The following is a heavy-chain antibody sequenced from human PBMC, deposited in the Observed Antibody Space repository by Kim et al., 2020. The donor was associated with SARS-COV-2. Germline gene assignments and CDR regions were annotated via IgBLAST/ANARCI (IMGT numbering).Heavy chain of an antibody. CDR3: ARLTTSAAFDI. Sequence: TNHSTARKSQAAISVETSKNQFSLKLSSVTDADTAVYYCARLTTSAAFDIWGQGTMVTVSS. CDR2: T. V-gene: IGHV4-59*08. D-gene: IGHD4-17*01. J-gene: IGHJ3*02.